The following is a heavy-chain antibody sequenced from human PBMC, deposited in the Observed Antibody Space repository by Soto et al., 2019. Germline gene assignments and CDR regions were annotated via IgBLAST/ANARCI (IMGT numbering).Heavy chain of an antibody. Sequence: AASVKVSCKASGYTFTSYGISWVRQAPGQGLEWMGWISAYNGNTNYAQKLQGRVTMTTDTSTSTAYMELRSLRSDDTAVYYCARDLQYCSGGSCSHYYYYGMDVWGQGTTVTVSS. D-gene: IGHD2-15*01. CDR3: ARDLQYCSGGSCSHYYYYGMDV. CDR1: GYTFTSYG. J-gene: IGHJ6*02. V-gene: IGHV1-18*04. CDR2: ISAYNGNT.